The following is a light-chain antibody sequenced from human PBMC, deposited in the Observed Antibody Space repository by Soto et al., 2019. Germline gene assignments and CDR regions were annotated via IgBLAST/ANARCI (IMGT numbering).Light chain of an antibody. V-gene: IGLV1-44*01. CDR2: SNN. CDR1: GSNIGSNS. J-gene: IGLJ1*01. Sequence: QSVLTQPPSASGTPGQRVTISCSGGGSNIGSNSVSWYQQLPGTAPKLLIYSNNQRPSGVPDRFSGSKSGTSASLAISGLQSGDEADYYCAAWDDSLNGYVFGTGTQLTVL. CDR3: AAWDDSLNGYV.